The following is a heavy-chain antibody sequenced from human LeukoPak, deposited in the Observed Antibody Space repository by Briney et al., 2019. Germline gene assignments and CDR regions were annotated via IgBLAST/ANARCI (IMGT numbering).Heavy chain of an antibody. CDR2: INPGDSDT. CDR1: GYSFTSYW. Sequence: GESLKISCKGSGYSFTSYWIGWVRQMPGKGLEWMGIINPGDSDTRYSPSFQGQVTISADKSISTAYLQWSSLKASDTAMYYCAREVGSSGPYYYYYMDVWGKGTTVTVSS. V-gene: IGHV5-51*01. D-gene: IGHD6-19*01. J-gene: IGHJ6*03. CDR3: AREVGSSGPYYYYYMDV.